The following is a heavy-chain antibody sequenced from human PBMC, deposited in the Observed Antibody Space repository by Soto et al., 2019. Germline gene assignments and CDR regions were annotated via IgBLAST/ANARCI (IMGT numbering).Heavy chain of an antibody. D-gene: IGHD3-22*01. Sequence: PGGSLRLSCAASGFTFNIYAMSWVRQAPGKGQEWVSAISGSGGGTYYADSVEGRFTISRDNSNNTLYLQMSSLRAEDTSVYYCAKCGYYSSGRLLRYFQHWGQGTLVTVSS. CDR1: GFTFNIYA. V-gene: IGHV3-23*01. J-gene: IGHJ1*01. CDR3: AKCGYYSSGRLLRYFQH. CDR2: ISGSGGGT.